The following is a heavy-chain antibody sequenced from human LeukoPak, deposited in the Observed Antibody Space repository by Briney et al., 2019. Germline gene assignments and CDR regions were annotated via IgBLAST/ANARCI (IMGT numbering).Heavy chain of an antibody. J-gene: IGHJ4*02. V-gene: IGHV3-23*01. CDR3: AKDRVSVAGSYDS. CDR2: ISDSGDHT. D-gene: IGHD6-19*01. Sequence: GGSLRLSCAASGFTFSSYAMSWVRQAPGKGLKWVSGISDSGDHTYYVDSVKGRFTISRDNSKNTFYMEMSSLRVEDTAMYYCAKDRVSVAGSYDSWGQGTLVTVSS. CDR1: GFTFSSYA.